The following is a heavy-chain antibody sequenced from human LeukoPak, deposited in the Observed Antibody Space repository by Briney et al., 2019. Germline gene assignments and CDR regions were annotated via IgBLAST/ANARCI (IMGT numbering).Heavy chain of an antibody. CDR1: GFIFSSYA. V-gene: IGHV3-23*01. CDR3: ARARPWDSSRSYYFGMDV. Sequence: GGSLRLSCAASGFIFSSYAMSWVRQAPGTGLEWVSSIPGSGGATYYADSVRGRFSISRDSSKNTVYLQMNSLRDEDTAVYYCARARPWDSSRSYYFGMDVWGHGTTVTVSS. CDR2: IPGSGGAT. D-gene: IGHD3-22*01. J-gene: IGHJ6*02.